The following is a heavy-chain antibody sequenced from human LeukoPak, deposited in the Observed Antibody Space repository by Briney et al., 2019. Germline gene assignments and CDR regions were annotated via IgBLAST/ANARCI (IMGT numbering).Heavy chain of an antibody. J-gene: IGHJ4*02. Sequence: GGSLRLSCAASGFTFSSYSMNWVRQAPGKGLEWVSSISSSSSYIYYADSVKGRFTISRDNAKNSLYLQMNSLRAEDTAVYYCARGRGGYSYGYGGGLDYWGQGTLVTVSS. V-gene: IGHV3-21*01. CDR3: ARGRGGYSYGYGGGLDY. CDR1: GFTFSSYS. CDR2: ISSSSSYI. D-gene: IGHD5-18*01.